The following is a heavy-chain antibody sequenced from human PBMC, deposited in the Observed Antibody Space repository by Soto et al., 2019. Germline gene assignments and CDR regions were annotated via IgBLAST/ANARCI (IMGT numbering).Heavy chain of an antibody. Sequence: QVQLVQSGAEVKKPGASVKVSCKASGYTFTSYGISWVRQAPGQGLEWMGWISAYNGNTNYAQKLQGRVTMTTDTSTSTAYMELRSLRSDDTAVYYCARDLCIVVVPAAIGLCGYGMDVWGQGTTVTVSS. J-gene: IGHJ6*02. CDR1: GYTFTSYG. D-gene: IGHD2-2*01. V-gene: IGHV1-18*04. CDR3: ARDLCIVVVPAAIGLCGYGMDV. CDR2: ISAYNGNT.